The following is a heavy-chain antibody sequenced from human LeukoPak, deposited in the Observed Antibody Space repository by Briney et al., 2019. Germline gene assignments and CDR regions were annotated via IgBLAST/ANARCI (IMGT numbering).Heavy chain of an antibody. CDR2: IYSGGST. CDR1: GFTVSSNY. D-gene: IGHD5/OR15-5a*01. CDR3: ARDGPLLYEIVSGMDV. J-gene: IGHJ6*02. V-gene: IGHV3-53*01. Sequence: PGGSLRLSCAASGFTVSSNYMSWVRQAPGKGLEWVSVIYSGGSTYYADSVKGRFTISRDNSKNTLYLQMNSLRAEDTAVYYCARDGPLLYEIVSGMDVWGQGTTVTVSS.